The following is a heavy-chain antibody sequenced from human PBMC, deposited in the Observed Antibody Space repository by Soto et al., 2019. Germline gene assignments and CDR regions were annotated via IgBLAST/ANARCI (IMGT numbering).Heavy chain of an antibody. Sequence: ASVKVSCKASGYTFTDYFVHWVRQAPGQGLEWMGWINPNTGGTKYAQKFQGRVTMPRDKSTRTVYVGLRRLRSDDTAVYFCARDLGYDDSSGSCRLDYWGQGTLVTVSS. V-gene: IGHV1-2*02. J-gene: IGHJ4*02. D-gene: IGHD3-22*01. CDR3: ARDLGYDDSSGSCRLDY. CDR1: GYTFTDYF. CDR2: INPNTGGT.